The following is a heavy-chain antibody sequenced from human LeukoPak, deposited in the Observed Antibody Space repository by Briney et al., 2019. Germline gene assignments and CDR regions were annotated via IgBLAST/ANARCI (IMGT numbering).Heavy chain of an antibody. Sequence: SETLSLTCTVSGGSISSYYWSWIRQPAGKGLEWIGRIYTSGSTNYNPSLKSRVTMSVDTSKNQFSLKLSSVTAADTAVYYCARDYSSSSTSWFDPWGQGTLVTVSS. J-gene: IGHJ5*02. V-gene: IGHV4-4*07. CDR2: IYTSGST. CDR3: ARDYSSSSTSWFDP. D-gene: IGHD6-6*01. CDR1: GGSISSYY.